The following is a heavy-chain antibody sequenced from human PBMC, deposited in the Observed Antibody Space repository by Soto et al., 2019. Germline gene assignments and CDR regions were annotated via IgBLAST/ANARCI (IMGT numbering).Heavy chain of an antibody. V-gene: IGHV4-30-4*01. Sequence: KASETLSLTCSVSGASVACGSYYWSWVRQPPGKGLEWIGYIPSRGRPFYNPSLTSRGTISADTSKNQLSLQLTSVTAADTAVYYCARDTYSGYDFGFWGQGTLVTVSS. CDR2: IPSRGRP. J-gene: IGHJ4*02. CDR3: ARDTYSGYDFGF. D-gene: IGHD5-12*01. CDR1: GASVACGSYY.